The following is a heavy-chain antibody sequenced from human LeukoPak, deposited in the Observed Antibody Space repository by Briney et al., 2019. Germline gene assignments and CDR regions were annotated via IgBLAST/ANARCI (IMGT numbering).Heavy chain of an antibody. D-gene: IGHD4-17*01. J-gene: IGHJ4*02. CDR2: ISGSGDST. CDR1: GFTFSSYA. CDR3: AKDLHYGDYVLDY. Sequence: GGSLRLPCAASGFTFSSYAMSWVRQAPGKGLEWVSAISGSGDSTYYADSVKGRFTISRDNSKNTLHLQMNSLRAEDTAVYYCAKDLHYGDYVLDYWGQGTLVTVSS. V-gene: IGHV3-23*01.